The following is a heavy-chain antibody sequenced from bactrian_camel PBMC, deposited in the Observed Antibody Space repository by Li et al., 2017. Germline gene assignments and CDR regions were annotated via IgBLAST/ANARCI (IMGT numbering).Heavy chain of an antibody. V-gene: IGHV3S55*01. Sequence: HVQLVESGGGSVEAGGSLRLSCAASAASGYTYSTYCMGWFRQAPGKEREGVATISVAGTTKYADSVKGRFTISQDKTKNTLYLQMNILKPEDTAMYYCAAGTGWVRPDLLAREAGYNYWGQGTQVTVS. CDR1: GYTYSTYC. J-gene: IGHJ4*01. CDR3: AAGTGWVRPDLLAREAGYNY. D-gene: IGHD5*01. CDR2: ISVAGTT.